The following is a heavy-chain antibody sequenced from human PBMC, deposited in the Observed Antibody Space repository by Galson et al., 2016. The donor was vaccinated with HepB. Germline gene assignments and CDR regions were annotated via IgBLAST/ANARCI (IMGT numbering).Heavy chain of an antibody. CDR2: INYSGST. CDR3: ARFKAFRPAFLFFYGMDV. D-gene: IGHD2/OR15-2a*01. CDR1: GGSFSDHY. J-gene: IGHJ6*02. V-gene: IGHV4-34*01. Sequence: ETLSLTCVVHGGSFSDHYWNWIRQAPGKGLEWIGEINYSGSTNYSPSLDGRVSMSVDTSTNQVSLKLTSVSAADTAVYYCARFKAFRPAFLFFYGMDVWGQGTSVIVSS.